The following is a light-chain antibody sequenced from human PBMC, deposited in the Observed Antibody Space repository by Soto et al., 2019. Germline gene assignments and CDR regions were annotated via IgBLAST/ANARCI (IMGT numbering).Light chain of an antibody. V-gene: IGKV2-30*01. CDR3: VQTSYWPYT. J-gene: IGKJ2*01. CDR1: QSLLYYDGTTF. CDR2: KVS. Sequence: DVVLTQSPLSLPVTLGQPASISCRSSQSLLYYDGTTFLNWFQQRPGQSPRRLIFKVSNRDSGVPDRFSGSGSGTEFTLRISRVEADDVGVFYYCVQTSYWPYTFGQGTKLEIK.